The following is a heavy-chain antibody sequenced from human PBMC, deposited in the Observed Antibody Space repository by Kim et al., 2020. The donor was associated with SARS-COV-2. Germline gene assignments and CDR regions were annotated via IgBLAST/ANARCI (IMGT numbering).Heavy chain of an antibody. Sequence: SLRLSCAASGFTFDDYAMHWVRQAPGKGLEWVSGISWNSGSIGYADSVKGRFTISRDNAKNSLYLQMNSLRAEDTALYYCAKDSAAAGPGDFDYWGQG. D-gene: IGHD6-13*01. CDR3: AKDSAAAGPGDFDY. V-gene: IGHV3-9*01. CDR1: GFTFDDYA. J-gene: IGHJ4*02. CDR2: ISWNSGSI.